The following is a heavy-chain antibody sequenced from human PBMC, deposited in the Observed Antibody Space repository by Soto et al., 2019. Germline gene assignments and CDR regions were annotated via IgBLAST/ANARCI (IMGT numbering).Heavy chain of an antibody. CDR3: ARVNGDAPPRGMDV. J-gene: IGHJ6*02. V-gene: IGHV1-2*04. CDR1: GYTFTDYY. Sequence: QVQLVQSGAEVKKPGASVKVSCKASGYTFTDYYMHWVRQAPGQGLEWMGRINPKSGDTKYAEKFQAWVTMTRDTSISTADVEVTRLRSDDTAVYYCARVNGDAPPRGMDVWGQGTTVTVSS. D-gene: IGHD2-21*02. CDR2: INPKSGDT.